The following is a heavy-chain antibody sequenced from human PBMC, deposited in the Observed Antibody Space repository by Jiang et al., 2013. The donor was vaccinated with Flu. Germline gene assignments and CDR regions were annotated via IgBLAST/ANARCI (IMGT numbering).Heavy chain of an antibody. CDR3: ATPSGGYDSSGYQYYFDY. Sequence: TELSMHWVRQAPGKGLEWMEVLYPEDGETIYAXKFQGRVTMTEDTSTDTAYMELSSLRSEDTAVYYCATPSGGYDSSGYQYYFDYWGQGTLVTVSS. D-gene: IGHD3-22*01. V-gene: IGHV1-24*01. CDR1: TELS. CDR2: LYPEDGET. J-gene: IGHJ4*02.